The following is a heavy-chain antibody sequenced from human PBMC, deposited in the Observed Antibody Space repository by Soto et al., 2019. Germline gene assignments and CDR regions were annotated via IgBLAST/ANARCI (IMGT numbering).Heavy chain of an antibody. J-gene: IGHJ4*02. CDR3: ARAYSSSFFFDY. Sequence: RGSLRLSCAASRFTFSTYSMNWVRQAPGKGLECVSSISSSSSYIYYADSVKGRFTISRDNAKNSLYLQMNSLRAEDTAVYYCARAYSSSFFFDYWGQGTLVTVSS. D-gene: IGHD6-6*01. V-gene: IGHV3-21*01. CDR2: ISSSSSYI. CDR1: RFTFSTYS.